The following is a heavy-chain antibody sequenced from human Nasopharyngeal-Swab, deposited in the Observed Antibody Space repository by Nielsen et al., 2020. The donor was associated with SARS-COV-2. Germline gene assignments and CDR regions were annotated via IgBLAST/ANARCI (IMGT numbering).Heavy chain of an antibody. CDR3: ARGATIFGVVAYGMDV. Sequence: LSLTCTVSGGSISSGGYYWSWIRQHPGKGLEWIGYIYYSGSTYYNPSLKSRVTISVDTSKNQFSLKLSSVTAADTAVYYCARGATIFGVVAYGMDVWGQGTTVTVSS. CDR1: GGSISSGGYY. D-gene: IGHD3-3*01. CDR2: IYYSGST. V-gene: IGHV4-31*03. J-gene: IGHJ6*02.